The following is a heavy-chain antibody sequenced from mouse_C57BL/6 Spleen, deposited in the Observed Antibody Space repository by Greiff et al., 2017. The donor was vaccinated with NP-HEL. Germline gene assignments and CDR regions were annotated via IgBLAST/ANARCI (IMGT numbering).Heavy chain of an antibody. D-gene: IGHD3-2*02. V-gene: IGHV1-61*01. CDR2: IYPSDSET. Sequence: QVQLKQSGAELVRPGSSVKLSCKASGYTFTSYWMDWVKQRPGQGLEWIGNIYPSDSETHYNQKFKDKATLTVDKSSSTAYMQLSSLTSEDSAVYYCAREAQATAWFAYWGQGTLVTVSA. J-gene: IGHJ3*01. CDR1: GYTFTSYW. CDR3: AREAQATAWFAY.